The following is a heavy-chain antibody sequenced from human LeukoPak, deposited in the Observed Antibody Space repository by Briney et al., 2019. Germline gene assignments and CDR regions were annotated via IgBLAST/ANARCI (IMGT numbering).Heavy chain of an antibody. D-gene: IGHD3-10*01. Sequence: PGRSLRLSCAASGFTFSSYGMHWVRQAPGKGLEWVAVIWYDGSNKYYADSVKGRFTISRDNSKNTLYLQMNSLRAEDTAVYYCARVGLWFTPPFDYWGQGTLVTVSS. V-gene: IGHV3-33*01. CDR1: GFTFSSYG. J-gene: IGHJ4*02. CDR2: IWYDGSNK. CDR3: ARVGLWFTPPFDY.